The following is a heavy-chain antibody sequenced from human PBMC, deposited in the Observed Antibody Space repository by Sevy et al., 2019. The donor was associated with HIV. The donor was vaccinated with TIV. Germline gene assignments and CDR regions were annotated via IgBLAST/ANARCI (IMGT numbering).Heavy chain of an antibody. CDR3: AKESGSYYDFWSGHDAFAI. V-gene: IGHV3-30*18. CDR1: GFNFSSYG. CDR2: ISYDGSSK. Sequence: GGSLRLSCAASGFNFSSYGMHWVRQAPGKALEWVAVISYDGSSKYYADSVKGRFTISRDNSKNTVYLQINRLRAEDTAVYYCAKESGSYYDFWSGHDAFAIWGQGTMVTVSS. D-gene: IGHD3-3*01. J-gene: IGHJ3*02.